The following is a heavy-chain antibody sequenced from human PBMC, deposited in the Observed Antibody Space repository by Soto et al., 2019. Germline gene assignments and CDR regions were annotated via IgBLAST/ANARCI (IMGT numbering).Heavy chain of an antibody. CDR2: IWDDGGNK. CDR3: ARSSGSYFAAFYDT. D-gene: IGHD1-26*01. V-gene: IGHV3-33*01. CDR1: AFSFSTSG. J-gene: IGHJ5*02. Sequence: QAQLQESGGGVVRPGTSLRLSCAASAFSFSTSGMHWVRQAPGKGLEWVAAIWDDGGNKYYADSVRGRFTISRDNSNNMLFLQMNSLRAEDTALYYCARSSGSYFAAFYDTWGQGTLVSVSS.